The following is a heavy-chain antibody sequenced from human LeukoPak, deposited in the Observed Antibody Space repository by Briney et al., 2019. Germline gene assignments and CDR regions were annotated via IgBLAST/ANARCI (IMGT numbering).Heavy chain of an antibody. CDR3: ARERGYSYGSASMGNYFDY. V-gene: IGHV3-20*04. Sequence: GGSLRLSCAASGFTFDDYGMSWVRQAPGKGLEWVSGINWNGGSTGYADSVKGRFTISRDNAKNSLYLQMNSLRAEDTALYYCARERGYSYGSASMGNYFDYWGQGTLVTVSS. CDR2: INWNGGST. CDR1: GFTFDDYG. J-gene: IGHJ4*02. D-gene: IGHD5-18*01.